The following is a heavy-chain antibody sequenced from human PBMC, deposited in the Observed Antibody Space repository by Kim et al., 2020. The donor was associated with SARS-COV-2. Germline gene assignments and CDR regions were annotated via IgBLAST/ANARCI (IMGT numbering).Heavy chain of an antibody. V-gene: IGHV3-33*01. CDR3: ARDTVRGSSWEDYCYYGMAF. Sequence: GGSLRLSCAASGFTFSSYGMHWVRQAPGKGLEWVAVIWCDGSTKYYADSVKGRFTISRDNSKNTLYLQMNSLRAEDTAVYYCARDTVRGSSWEDYCYYGMAFWGQGTPVTVSS. J-gene: IGHJ6*02. D-gene: IGHD6-13*01. CDR2: IWCDGSTK. CDR1: GFTFSSYG.